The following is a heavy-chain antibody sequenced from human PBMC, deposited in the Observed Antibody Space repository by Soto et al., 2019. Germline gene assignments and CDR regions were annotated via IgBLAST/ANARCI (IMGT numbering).Heavy chain of an antibody. CDR2: ISGSGGSP. CDR3: ALDYYGSGSYPNDAFDI. CDR1: GFTFSSSA. D-gene: IGHD3-10*01. J-gene: IGHJ3*02. V-gene: IGHV3-23*01. Sequence: PGGSLRLSCAASGFTFSSSAMSWVRQAPGKRLEWVSAISGSGGSPYYADSVKGRLTISRDNYKKTLYLQMNSLRAEDTAVYYCALDYYGSGSYPNDAFDIWGQGTMVT.